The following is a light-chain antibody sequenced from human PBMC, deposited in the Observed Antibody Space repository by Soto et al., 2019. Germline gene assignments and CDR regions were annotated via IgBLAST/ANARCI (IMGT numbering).Light chain of an antibody. CDR1: SSDVGSHNL. Sequence: QSALTQPASVSGSPGQSFTISCTGTSSDVGSHNLVSWYQQHPGQAPKLMIYEVSKRPLGVSTRFSASKSGNTASLTISGLQAEDEADYYCCSYGGSTAVFGGGTQLTVL. CDR3: CSYGGSTAV. J-gene: IGLJ7*01. V-gene: IGLV2-23*02. CDR2: EVS.